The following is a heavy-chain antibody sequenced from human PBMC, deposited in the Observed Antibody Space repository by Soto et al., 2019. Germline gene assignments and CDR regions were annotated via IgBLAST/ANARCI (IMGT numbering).Heavy chain of an antibody. CDR3: ARTHIVVVPAAMVSWFDP. V-gene: IGHV4-34*01. CDR1: GGSFSGYY. D-gene: IGHD2-2*01. J-gene: IGHJ5*02. CDR2: INHSGST. Sequence: SETLSLTCAVHGGSFSGYYWSWIRQPPGKGLEWIGEINHSGSTNYNPSLKSRVTISVDTSKNQFSLKLSSVTAADTAVYYCARTHIVVVPAAMVSWFDPWGQGTLVTVSS.